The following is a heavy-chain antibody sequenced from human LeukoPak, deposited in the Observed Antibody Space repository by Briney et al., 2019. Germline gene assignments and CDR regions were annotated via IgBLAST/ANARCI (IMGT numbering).Heavy chain of an antibody. Sequence: PGGSLRLFCAASGFTLSSYSMNWVRQAPGKGLECVSSISSSSSYIYYADSLKGRFTISRDNAKNSLYLQMNSLRAEDTAVYYCARVYWSGISCYSIDIWGQGTMVTVSS. J-gene: IGHJ3*02. D-gene: IGHD2-15*01. CDR1: GFTLSSYS. V-gene: IGHV3-21*01. CDR2: ISSSSSYI. CDR3: ARVYWSGISCYSIDI.